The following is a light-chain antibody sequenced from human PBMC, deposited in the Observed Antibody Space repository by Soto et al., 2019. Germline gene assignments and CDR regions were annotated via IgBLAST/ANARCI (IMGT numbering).Light chain of an antibody. J-gene: IGLJ1*01. V-gene: IGLV2-14*01. CDR1: SSDIGGYNY. CDR2: DVS. Sequence: QSVLTQPASMSGSPGQSVTISCAGTSSDIGGYNYVSWYQHHPGTAPKLIIYDVSSRPSGVSHRFSASKPGNTASLTISGLQAEDEADYYCSSFSVASPLFGTGTKVTVL. CDR3: SSFSVASPL.